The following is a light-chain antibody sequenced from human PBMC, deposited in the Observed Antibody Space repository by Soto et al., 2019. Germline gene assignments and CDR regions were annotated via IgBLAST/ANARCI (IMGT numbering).Light chain of an antibody. CDR1: QSVSSSY. CDR2: GAS. J-gene: IGKJ1*01. Sequence: EIVLTQSPGTLSLSPGERATLSCRASQSVSSSYFAWYQQKPGQAPRLLIYGASSRATGIPDRFSGSGSGTDVSLTISSLEPEDFAVYYCQQYGSSPPLTFGQGTKVEIK. CDR3: QQYGSSPPLT. V-gene: IGKV3-20*01.